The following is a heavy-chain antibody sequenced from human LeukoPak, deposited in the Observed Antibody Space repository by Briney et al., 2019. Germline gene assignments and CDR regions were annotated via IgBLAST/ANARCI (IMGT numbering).Heavy chain of an antibody. V-gene: IGHV3-33*06. CDR3: AKVNGYSNYGGWWDYYYYGMDV. CDR1: GFTFSSYG. J-gene: IGHJ6*02. Sequence: GGSLRLSCAASGFTFSSYGMHWVRQAPGKGLEWVAVIWYDGSNKYYADSVKGRFTISRDNSKNTLYLQMNSLRAEDTAVYYCAKVNGYSNYGGWWDYYYYGMDVWGQGTTVTVSS. CDR2: IWYDGSNK. D-gene: IGHD4-11*01.